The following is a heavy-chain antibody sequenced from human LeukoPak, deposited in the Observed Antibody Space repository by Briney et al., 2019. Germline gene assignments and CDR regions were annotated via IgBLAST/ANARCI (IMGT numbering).Heavy chain of an antibody. CDR3: ASLRGYSGYDPFDY. Sequence: PSETLSLTCTVSGGSVSRYYWTWIRQPPGKGLEWLGYIYYSGSTNYNPSLKSRVTISVDTSKNQFSLKLSSVTAADTAVYYCASLRGYSGYDPFDYWGQGALVTVSS. CDR1: GGSVSRYY. D-gene: IGHD5-12*01. V-gene: IGHV4-59*08. CDR2: IYYSGST. J-gene: IGHJ4*02.